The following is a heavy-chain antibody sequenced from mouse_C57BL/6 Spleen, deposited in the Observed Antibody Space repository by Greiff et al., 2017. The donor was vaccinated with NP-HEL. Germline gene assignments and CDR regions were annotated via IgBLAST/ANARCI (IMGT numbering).Heavy chain of an antibody. Sequence: DVMLVESGGGLVKPGGSLKLSCAASGFTFSSYAMSWVRQTPEKRLEWVATISDGGSYTYYPDNVKGRFTISRDNAKNNLYLQMSHLKSEDTAMYYCARGGYDGGYYFDYWGQGTTLTVSS. CDR3: ARGGYDGGYYFDY. CDR2: ISDGGSYT. D-gene: IGHD2-2*01. CDR1: GFTFSSYA. J-gene: IGHJ2*01. V-gene: IGHV5-4*03.